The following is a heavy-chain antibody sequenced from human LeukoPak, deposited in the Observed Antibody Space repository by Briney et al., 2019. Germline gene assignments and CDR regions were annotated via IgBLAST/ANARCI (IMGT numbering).Heavy chain of an antibody. V-gene: IGHV1-18*01. CDR1: GYTFTSYG. J-gene: IGHJ5*02. D-gene: IGHD3-9*01. CDR2: ISAYNGNA. Sequence: ASVKVSCKASGYTFTSYGISWVRQAPGQGLEWMGWISAYNGNANYAQKLQGRVTMTTDTSTSTAYMELRSLRSDDTAVYYCARVIVTGYYNNWFDPWGQGTLVTVSS. CDR3: ARVIVTGYYNNWFDP.